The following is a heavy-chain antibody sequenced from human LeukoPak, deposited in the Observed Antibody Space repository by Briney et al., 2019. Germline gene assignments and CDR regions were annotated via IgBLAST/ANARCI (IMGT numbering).Heavy chain of an antibody. CDR2: IYYSGST. Sequence: PSETLSLTCTVSGGSISSSSYYWGWIRQPPGKGLEWIGSIYYSGSTYYNPSLKSRVTISVDTSKNQFSLKLSSVTAADTAVYYCARVEGSPMVRGVMTGLMANYYYYYMDVWGKGTTVTVSS. CDR3: ARVEGSPMVRGVMTGLMANYYYYYMDV. D-gene: IGHD3-10*01. V-gene: IGHV4-39*07. J-gene: IGHJ6*03. CDR1: GGSISSSSYY.